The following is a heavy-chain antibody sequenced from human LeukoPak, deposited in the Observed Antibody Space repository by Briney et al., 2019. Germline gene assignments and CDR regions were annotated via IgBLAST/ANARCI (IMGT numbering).Heavy chain of an antibody. CDR2: IYWDDDK. D-gene: IGHD1-7*01. CDR1: GFSLSTSEVG. Sequence: SGPTLVKPTQILMLTCTFSGFSLSTSEVGVGRFRQPPGKALEWLTLIYWDDDKRYSPSLKSRLTITKDTSKNQVVLTMTNMDLVDTATYYCAHSRPGSTIFHYWGQGTLVTVSS. V-gene: IGHV2-5*02. CDR3: AHSRPGSTIFHY. J-gene: IGHJ4*02.